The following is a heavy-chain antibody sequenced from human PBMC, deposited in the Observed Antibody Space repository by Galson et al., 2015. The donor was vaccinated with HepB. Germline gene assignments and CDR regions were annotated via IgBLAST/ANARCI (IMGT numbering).Heavy chain of an antibody. CDR2: ISSSSSYT. Sequence: SLRLSCAASGFTFSDYYMSWIRQAPGKGLEWVSYISSSSSYTNYADSVKGRFTISRDNAKNSPYLQMNSLRAEDTAVYYCARDYRYYDSSGYYYRTRGGFDPWGQGTLVTVSS. CDR1: GFTFSDYY. J-gene: IGHJ5*02. CDR3: ARDYRYYDSSGYYYRTRGGFDP. D-gene: IGHD3-22*01. V-gene: IGHV3-11*05.